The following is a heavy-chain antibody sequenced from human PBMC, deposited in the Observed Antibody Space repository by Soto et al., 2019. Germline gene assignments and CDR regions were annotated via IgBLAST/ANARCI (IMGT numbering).Heavy chain of an antibody. CDR1: GYTFTVYH. CDR3: AKELQRGMDV. D-gene: IGHD4-4*01. CDR2: VHPNSGGT. Sequence: QVQMVQSGAEVKQPGTSVKVSCEAFGYTFTVYHMHWVRQAPGQGLEWMGWVHPNSGGTNYAQSFEGRVTMTRDTSINTAYMELSRLTSDDMAVYYCAKELQRGMDVWGQGTMVTVSS. J-gene: IGHJ6*02. V-gene: IGHV1-2*02.